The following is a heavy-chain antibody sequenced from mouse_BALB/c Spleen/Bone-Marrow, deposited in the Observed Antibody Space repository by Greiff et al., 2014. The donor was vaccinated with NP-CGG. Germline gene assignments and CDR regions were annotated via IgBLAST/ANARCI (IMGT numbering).Heavy chain of an antibody. CDR2: INPSNGRT. D-gene: IGHD1-1*01. CDR3: TRRYGSSKSYWYFDV. J-gene: IGHJ1*01. Sequence: QVQLQQSGAELVKPGASVKLSCKASGYTFTSYWMHWVKQRPGQGLEWIGEINPSNGRTNYNEKFKSKATLTVDKSSSTAYMQLSSLTSEDSAVYYCTRRYGSSKSYWYFDVWGAGTTVTVSS. V-gene: IGHV1S81*02. CDR1: GYTFTSYW.